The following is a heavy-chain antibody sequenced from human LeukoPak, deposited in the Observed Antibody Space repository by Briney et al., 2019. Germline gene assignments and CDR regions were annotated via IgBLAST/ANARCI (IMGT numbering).Heavy chain of an antibody. Sequence: GGSLKLSCAASGFTFSSYAMSWVRQAPGKGLEWVSGISWNSGSIGYADSEKGRFTISRDNAKNSLYLQMNSLRPEDTALYYCAKDNYGGNLNDAFDLWGQGTMVTVSS. CDR1: GFTFSSYA. V-gene: IGHV3-9*01. CDR2: ISWNSGSI. CDR3: AKDNYGGNLNDAFDL. D-gene: IGHD4-23*01. J-gene: IGHJ3*01.